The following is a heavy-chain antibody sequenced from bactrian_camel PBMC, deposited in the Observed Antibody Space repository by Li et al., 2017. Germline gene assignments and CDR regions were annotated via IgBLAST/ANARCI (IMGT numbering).Heavy chain of an antibody. CDR3: AANAVCWDAKIEEKYFGY. CDR2: IAWYGSTT. D-gene: IGHD1*01. Sequence: VQLVESGGGLAQPGGSLRLSCTVSGLTFDDYALGWFRQAPGKEREGVAAIAWYGSTTFYADSVKGRFTISQDNAKTTFYLQMSNLKPEDTGMYYCAANAVCWDAKIEEKYFGYWGQGTQVTVS. V-gene: IGHV3-1*01. CDR1: GLTFDDYA. J-gene: IGHJ6*01.